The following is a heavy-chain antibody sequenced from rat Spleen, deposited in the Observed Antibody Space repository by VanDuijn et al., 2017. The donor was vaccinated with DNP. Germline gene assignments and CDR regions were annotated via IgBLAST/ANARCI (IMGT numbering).Heavy chain of an antibody. CDR3: AKGPNFGGWSDYFDY. CDR2: INKDSSTI. V-gene: IGHV4-2*01. Sequence: EVKLVESGGGLVQPGRSLKLSCAASGFNFNDNWMGWVRQAPGKGLEWIGQINKDSSTITYIPSLKDKFTISRDNAQNTLYLQMNKLGSEDTGIDYCAKGPNFGGWSDYFDYWGQGVMVTVSS. D-gene: IGHD1-11*01. CDR1: GFNFNDNW. J-gene: IGHJ2*01.